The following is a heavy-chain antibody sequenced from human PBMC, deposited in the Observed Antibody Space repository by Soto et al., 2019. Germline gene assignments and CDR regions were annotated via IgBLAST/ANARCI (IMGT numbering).Heavy chain of an antibody. V-gene: IGHV3-7*04. D-gene: IGHD3-10*01. Sequence: EVQLVESGGGLVQPGGSLRLSCVASGFTFSSRWMNWVRHVPGKGLEWVANIKQDGSEIHYVDSVKGRFTISRDNAKNSLYLQMNSLRVEDTAVYHCVRSSGWTGDFWGKGILVTVSS. CDR2: IKQDGSEI. CDR1: GFTFSSRW. CDR3: VRSSGWTGDF. J-gene: IGHJ4*02.